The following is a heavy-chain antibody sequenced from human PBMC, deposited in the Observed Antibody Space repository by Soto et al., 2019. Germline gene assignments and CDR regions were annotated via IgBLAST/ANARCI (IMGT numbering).Heavy chain of an antibody. CDR3: ARLETTVTRFPYYYYGMDV. CDR1: GYSFTSYW. V-gene: IGHV5-51*01. J-gene: IGHJ6*02. D-gene: IGHD4-17*01. CDR2: IYPGDSDT. Sequence: LGESLKISCKGSGYSFTSYWIGWVRQMPGKGLEWMGIIYPGDSDTRYSPSFQGQVTISADKSISTAYLQWSSLKASDTAMYYCARLETTVTRFPYYYYGMDVWGQGTTVTVSS.